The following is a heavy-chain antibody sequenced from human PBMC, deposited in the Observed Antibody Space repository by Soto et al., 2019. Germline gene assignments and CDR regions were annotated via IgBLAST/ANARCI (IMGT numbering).Heavy chain of an antibody. V-gene: IGHV3-23*01. CDR3: SWRHCTNGVCYTNYYYYIDV. D-gene: IGHD2-8*01. CDR2: ITTSGGNT. J-gene: IGHJ6*03. Sequence: EVQLLESGGGLVQPGGSLRLSCAASGFTFSTYAMSWVRQAPGKGLEWVSTITTSGGNTYYADSVQGRFTISRDNSKNMLCLQMNSLRAEDTAVYYCSWRHCTNGVCYTNYYYYIDVWGKGTTVTVSS. CDR1: GFTFSTYA.